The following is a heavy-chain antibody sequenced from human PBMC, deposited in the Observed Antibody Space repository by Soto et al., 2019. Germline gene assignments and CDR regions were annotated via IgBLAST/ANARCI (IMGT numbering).Heavy chain of an antibody. CDR3: ARRLDNTLDF. V-gene: IGHV5-51*01. D-gene: IGHD1-20*01. CDR2: IYPHDSDT. CDR1: GYNFATYC. J-gene: IGHJ4*02. Sequence: GESLQISCKGSGYNFATYCIGWVRQMPGKGLEWIGIIYPHDSDTRYSPSFQGQVTISADKSISTAYLQWSSLKASDTAIYYCARRLDNTLDFWGQGTLVNGSS.